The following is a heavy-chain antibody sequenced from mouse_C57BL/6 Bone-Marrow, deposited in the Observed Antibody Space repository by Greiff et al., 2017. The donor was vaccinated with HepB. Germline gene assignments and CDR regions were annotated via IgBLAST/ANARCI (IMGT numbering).Heavy chain of an antibody. CDR1: GYTFTSYW. D-gene: IGHD4-1*01. V-gene: IGHV1-5*01. CDR2: IYPGNSDT. CDR3: TREDWGYYYAMDY. J-gene: IGHJ4*01. Sequence: EVQLQQSGTVLARPGASVKMSCKTSGYTFTSYWMHWVKQRPGQGLEWIGAIYPGNSDTSYNQKFKGKAKLTAVTSASTAYMELSSLTNEDSAVYYFTREDWGYYYAMDYWGQGTSVTVSS.